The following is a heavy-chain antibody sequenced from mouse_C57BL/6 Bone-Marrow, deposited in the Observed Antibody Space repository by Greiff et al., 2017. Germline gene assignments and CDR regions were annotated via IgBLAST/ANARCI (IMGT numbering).Heavy chain of an antibody. CDR1: GYSFTDYN. Sequence: EVQLQQSGPELVKPGASVKISCKASGYSFTDYNMNWVKQSNGTSLEWIGGINPNYGTTSYNQKFKGKATLTVDQSSSTAYMQLNRLTSDDSAVYYCAIPQVLVYAMDYWGQGTSVTVSS. V-gene: IGHV1-39*01. D-gene: IGHD6-2*01. CDR3: AIPQVLVYAMDY. J-gene: IGHJ4*01. CDR2: INPNYGTT.